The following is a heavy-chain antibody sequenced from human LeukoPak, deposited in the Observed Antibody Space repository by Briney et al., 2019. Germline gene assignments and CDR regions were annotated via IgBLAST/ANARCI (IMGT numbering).Heavy chain of an antibody. CDR2: INPNNGGT. D-gene: IGHD3-3*01. V-gene: IGHV1-2*04. CDR3: ARVSAGFWSGFDY. CDR1: GYTFVGYF. Sequence: ASVKVSCKASGYTFVGYFMHWVRQAPGQGLEWMGWINPNNGGTNYAQKFQDWVTMTRDTSTSTVYMEVSRLRSDDTAVYYCARVSAGFWSGFDYWGQGTLVTVSS. J-gene: IGHJ4*02.